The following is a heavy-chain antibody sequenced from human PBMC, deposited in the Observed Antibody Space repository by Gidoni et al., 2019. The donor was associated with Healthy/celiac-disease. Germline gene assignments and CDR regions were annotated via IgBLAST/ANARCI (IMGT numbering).Heavy chain of an antibody. CDR3: ARTAGYYYDSSGSWFDY. CDR1: GFSLRTSGMC. CDR2: IDWDDDK. Sequence: QVTLRESGPALVKPTQTLTLTCTFSGFSLRTSGMCVSWIRQPPGKALEWLALIDWDDDKYYSTSLKTRLTISKDTSKNQVVLTMTNMDPVDTATYYCARTAGYYYDSSGSWFDYWGQGTLVTVSS. J-gene: IGHJ4*02. V-gene: IGHV2-70*01. D-gene: IGHD3-22*01.